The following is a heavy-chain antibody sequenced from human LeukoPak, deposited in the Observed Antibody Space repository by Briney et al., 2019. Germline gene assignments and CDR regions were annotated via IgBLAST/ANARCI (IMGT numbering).Heavy chain of an antibody. CDR3: ARDNYGGYFDL. CDR2: TLYDGSDK. D-gene: IGHD4-23*01. V-gene: IGHV3-30*03. Sequence: LSLTCAVYGGSFSRYYWSWIRQSPGKGLEWVAGTLYDGSDKYYVDSVKGRFTNSRDNSKNTLYLQMNSLTTEDTAVYYCARDNYGGYFDLWGRGTLVTVSS. J-gene: IGHJ2*01. CDR1: GGSFSRYY.